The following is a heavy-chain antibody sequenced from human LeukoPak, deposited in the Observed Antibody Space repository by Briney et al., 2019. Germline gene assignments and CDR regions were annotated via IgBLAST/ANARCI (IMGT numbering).Heavy chain of an antibody. Sequence: GGSLRLSCAASGFTFSSYWMHWVRQAPGKGLVWVSRINSDGSSTSYADSVKGRFTISRDNAKNTLYLQMNSLRAEDTAVYYCARLGCCSSTSCYEYYYGMDVWGKGTTVTVSS. CDR1: GFTFSSYW. V-gene: IGHV3-74*01. J-gene: IGHJ6*04. CDR2: INSDGSST. CDR3: ARLGCCSSTSCYEYYYGMDV. D-gene: IGHD2-2*01.